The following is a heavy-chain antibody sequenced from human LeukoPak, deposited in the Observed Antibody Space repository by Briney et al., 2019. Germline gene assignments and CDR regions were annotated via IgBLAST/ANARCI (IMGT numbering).Heavy chain of an antibody. CDR3: ARRFGYSYGPYYFDY. J-gene: IGHJ4*02. V-gene: IGHV4-59*08. Sequence: SETLSLTCTVSGGSISSYYWSWIRQTPGKGLEWIGYIDYSGSTNYNPSLKSRVTISIDTSKNQFSLKLSSVTAADTAVYYCARRFGYSYGPYYFDYWGQGTLVTVSS. CDR2: IDYSGST. D-gene: IGHD5-18*01. CDR1: GGSISSYY.